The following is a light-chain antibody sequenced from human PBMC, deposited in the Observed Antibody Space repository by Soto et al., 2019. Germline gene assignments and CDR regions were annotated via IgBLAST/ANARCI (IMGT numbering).Light chain of an antibody. V-gene: IGLV1-44*01. CDR2: SNN. Sequence: QSVLTQPPSVSGTPGQRVTISCSGSNSNIGSNTVNWYQQLPGTAPKLLIYSNNQRPSGVPDRFSGSKSGTSASLAISGLQSEDEAEYYCAAWDDSLNVVFGGGTKLTVL. J-gene: IGLJ2*01. CDR1: NSNIGSNT. CDR3: AAWDDSLNVV.